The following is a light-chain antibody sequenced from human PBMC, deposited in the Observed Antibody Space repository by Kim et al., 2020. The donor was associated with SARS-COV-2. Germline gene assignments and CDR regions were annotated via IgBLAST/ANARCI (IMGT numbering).Light chain of an antibody. V-gene: IGKV1-5*03. CDR3: QQYNSYPYS. CDR2: KAS. CDR1: QSNSSW. Sequence: SAYVGDRVTITCRASQSNSSWLAWYQQKPGKAPKLLIYKASSLESGVPSRFSGSGSGTEFTLTISSLQPDDFATYYCQQYNSYPYSFGQGTKLEI. J-gene: IGKJ2*03.